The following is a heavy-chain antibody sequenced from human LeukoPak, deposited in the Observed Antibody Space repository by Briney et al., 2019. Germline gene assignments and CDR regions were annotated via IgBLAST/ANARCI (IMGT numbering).Heavy chain of an antibody. CDR3: ARAGITMVRGPKKDFDY. J-gene: IGHJ4*02. Sequence: GASVKVSCKASGGTFSSYAISWVRQAPGQGLEWMGGIIPIFGTANYAQKFQGRVTITTDESTSTAYMELSSLRSEDTAVYYCARAGITMVRGPKKDFDYWGQGTLVTVSS. D-gene: IGHD3-10*01. V-gene: IGHV1-69*05. CDR2: IIPIFGTA. CDR1: GGTFSSYA.